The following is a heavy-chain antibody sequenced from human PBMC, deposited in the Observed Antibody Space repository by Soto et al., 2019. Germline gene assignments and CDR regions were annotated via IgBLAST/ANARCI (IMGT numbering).Heavy chain of an antibody. CDR2: ISSDARST. CDR1: GFIFSSYW. CDR3: VRIGQDYVIVDL. Sequence: EAELVKSGGGLVHPGGSLRLSCTASGFIFSSYWMHWVRQTPGKGLVWVSRISSDARSTIYADSVKGRFTISRDNANNILYLQMDSLRVEDTAVYFCVRIGQDYVIVDLCAQGTLVTVSS. D-gene: IGHD4-17*01. J-gene: IGHJ4*02. V-gene: IGHV3-74*01.